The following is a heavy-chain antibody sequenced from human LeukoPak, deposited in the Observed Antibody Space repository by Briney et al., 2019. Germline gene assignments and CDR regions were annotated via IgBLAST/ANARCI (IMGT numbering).Heavy chain of an antibody. D-gene: IGHD1-26*01. Sequence: GGSLRLSCAASGFTVSSNYMSWVRQAPGKGLEWVSIIYSGGSTFYADSVKGRFTISRDNSRNTLYLQMNSLRAEDTAVYYCARGGSYLSAFDIWGQGTMVTVSS. CDR2: IYSGGST. J-gene: IGHJ3*02. V-gene: IGHV3-53*01. CDR1: GFTVSSNY. CDR3: ARGGSYLSAFDI.